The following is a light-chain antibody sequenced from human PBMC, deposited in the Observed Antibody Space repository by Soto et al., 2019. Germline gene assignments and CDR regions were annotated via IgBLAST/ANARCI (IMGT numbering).Light chain of an antibody. CDR3: LQYGSSPPT. CDR1: QSVSTNY. J-gene: IGKJ1*01. CDR2: GAS. Sequence: EIVLTQSPGTLSLSPGERATLSCRASQSVSTNYLAWYQRKPGQAPRLLIYGASSRATDITNRFSGSGSGTDFTRTITRLKAEDFAVYYCLQYGSSPPTVGQGTKVEIQ. V-gene: IGKV3-20*01.